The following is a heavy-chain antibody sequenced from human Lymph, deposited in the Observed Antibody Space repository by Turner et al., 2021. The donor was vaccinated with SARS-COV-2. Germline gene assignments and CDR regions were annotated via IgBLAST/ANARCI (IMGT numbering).Heavy chain of an antibody. CDR3: ARDSSGSGTLDY. D-gene: IGHD3-10*01. J-gene: IGHJ4*02. V-gene: IGHV3-30-3*01. CDR1: GFTFNNYP. CDR2: ISYDGSNK. Sequence: VQLVESGGGVVQPGRSLSLSCAASGFTFNNYPMHWVRQAPGKGLECVAVISYDGSNKYYADSVKGRFTISRDNSKNTLYLQMNSLRAEDTAVYYCARDSSGSGTLDYWGQGTLVTVSS.